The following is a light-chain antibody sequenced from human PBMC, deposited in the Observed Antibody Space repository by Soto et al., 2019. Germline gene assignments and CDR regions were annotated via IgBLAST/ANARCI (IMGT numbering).Light chain of an antibody. J-gene: IGKJ2*01. CDR1: QSVLYSSNNKNY. CDR2: CAS. Sequence: DIVMTQSPDSLAVSLGERATINCKSSQSVLYSSNNKNYLAWYQQKPGQPPKLIIYCASTRESGVPDRFSGSGSGTDFTLTISNLQAENVAVYYCQQYYSTPYTFGQGTKLEIK. V-gene: IGKV4-1*01. CDR3: QQYYSTPYT.